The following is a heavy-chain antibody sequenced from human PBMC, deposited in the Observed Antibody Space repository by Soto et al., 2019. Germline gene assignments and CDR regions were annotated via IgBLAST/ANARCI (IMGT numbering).Heavy chain of an antibody. J-gene: IGHJ4*02. CDR2: IIPILGIA. V-gene: IGHV1-69*02. D-gene: IGHD3-9*01. Sequence: QVQLVQSGAEVKKPGSSVKVSCKASGGTFSSYSISWVRQAPGQGLEWMGRIIPILGIANYAQKFQGRVTITADKFTSTAYMELSSLRSEDTAVYYCARSPCYYDILTGYYIDYWGQGTLVTVSS. CDR3: ARSPCYYDILTGYYIDY. CDR1: GGTFSSYS.